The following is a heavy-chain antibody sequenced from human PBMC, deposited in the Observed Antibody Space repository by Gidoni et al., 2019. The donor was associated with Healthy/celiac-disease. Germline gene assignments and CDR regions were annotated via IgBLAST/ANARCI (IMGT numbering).Heavy chain of an antibody. CDR2: IWYDGSNK. CDR3: ARDQSIAAAWLDY. Sequence: QVQLVESGGGVVQPGRSLRLSCAASGFTFSSYGMHWVRQAPGKGLEWVAVIWYDGSNKYYADSVKGRFTISRDNSKNTLYLQMNSLRAEDTAVYYCARDQSIAAAWLDYWGQGTLVTVSS. J-gene: IGHJ4*02. V-gene: IGHV3-33*01. D-gene: IGHD6-13*01. CDR1: GFTFSSYG.